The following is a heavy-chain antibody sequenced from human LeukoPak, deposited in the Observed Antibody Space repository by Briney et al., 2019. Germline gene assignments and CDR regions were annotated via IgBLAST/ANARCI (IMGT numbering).Heavy chain of an antibody. D-gene: IGHD2-2*02. CDR1: GFIFSNAW. CDR3: ARYCSTTSCYRPP. CDR2: IKSKTDGGTT. Sequence: GGSLRLSCAASGFIFSNAWMTWVRQAPGKGLEWVGRIKSKTDGGTTDYAAPVKGRFTISRDDSKNTLYLHLNSLKTEDAAVYYCARYCSTTSCYRPPWGQGTLVTVSS. J-gene: IGHJ5*02. V-gene: IGHV3-15*01.